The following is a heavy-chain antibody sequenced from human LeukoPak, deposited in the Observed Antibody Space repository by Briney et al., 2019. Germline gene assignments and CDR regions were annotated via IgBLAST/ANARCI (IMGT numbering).Heavy chain of an antibody. V-gene: IGHV4-34*01. Sequence: SETLSLTCAVYGGSFSGYYWSWIRQPPGKGLEWIGEINHSGSTNYNPSLKSRVTISVDTSKNQFSLKVSSVTAADTAVYYCARTYYDFWSGYYRPEGWFDPWGQGTLVTVSS. J-gene: IGHJ5*02. CDR2: INHSGST. CDR1: GGSFSGYY. D-gene: IGHD3-3*01. CDR3: ARTYYDFWSGYYRPEGWFDP.